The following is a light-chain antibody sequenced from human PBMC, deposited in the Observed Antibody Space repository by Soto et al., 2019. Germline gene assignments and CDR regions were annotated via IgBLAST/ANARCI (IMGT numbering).Light chain of an antibody. Sequence: LTQPPSASGSPGQSVTISCTGTSSDVGNYNYVSWYQHHPGKAPKLMIYEVNKRPSGVPDRFSGSKSGNTASLTVSGLQAEDEADYSCSSYADTNNNYVFGTGTKVTVL. J-gene: IGLJ1*01. CDR2: EVN. V-gene: IGLV2-8*01. CDR1: SSDVGNYNY. CDR3: SSYADTNNNYV.